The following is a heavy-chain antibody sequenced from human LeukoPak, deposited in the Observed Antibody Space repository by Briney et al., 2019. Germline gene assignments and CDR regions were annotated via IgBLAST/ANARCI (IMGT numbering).Heavy chain of an antibody. CDR2: ISGSGGST. J-gene: IGHJ2*01. D-gene: IGHD3-22*01. CDR3: AKSRDDSSGYYPEYFDL. CDR1: GFTFSSYA. Sequence: PGGSLRLSCAASGFTFSSYAMSWVRQAPGKGLEWVSAISGSGGSTYYADSVKGRFTISRDNSKNTLYLQMNSLRAEDTAVYYCAKSRDDSSGYYPEYFDLWGRGTLVTVSS. V-gene: IGHV3-23*01.